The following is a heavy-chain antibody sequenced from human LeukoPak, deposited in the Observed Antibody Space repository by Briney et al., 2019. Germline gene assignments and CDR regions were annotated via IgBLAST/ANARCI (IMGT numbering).Heavy chain of an antibody. V-gene: IGHV1-69*13. Sequence: SVKVSCKASGGTFSSYAISWVRQAPGQGLEWMGGIIPIFGTANYAQKFQGRVTITADESTSTAYMELSSLRSEDTAVYYCARIHVNSLMSGYFDYWGQGTLVTVPS. CDR2: IIPIFGTA. CDR1: GGTFSSYA. J-gene: IGHJ4*02. CDR3: ARIHVNSLMSGYFDY. D-gene: IGHD2-21*01.